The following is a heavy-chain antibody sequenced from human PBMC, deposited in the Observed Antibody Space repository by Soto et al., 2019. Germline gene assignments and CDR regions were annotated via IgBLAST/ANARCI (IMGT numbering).Heavy chain of an antibody. CDR2: IIPILGIA. CDR3: ARDTDYGDYGIAFDI. D-gene: IGHD4-17*01. J-gene: IGHJ3*02. V-gene: IGHV1-69*08. Sequence: QVQLVQSGAEVKKPGSSVKVSCKASGGTFSSYTISWVRQAPVQGLEWMGRIIPILGIANYAQKFQGRVTITADKSTSTAYRELSSLRSEDTAVYYCARDTDYGDYGIAFDIWGQGTMVTVSS. CDR1: GGTFSSYT.